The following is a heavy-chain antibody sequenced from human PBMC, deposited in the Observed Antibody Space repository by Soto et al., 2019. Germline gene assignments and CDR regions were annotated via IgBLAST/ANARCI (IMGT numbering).Heavy chain of an antibody. J-gene: IGHJ6*03. CDR3: ASQPYYYYYMDV. Sequence: GASVKVSSKASGYTLTSYYMHWVRQAPGQGLEWMGIINPSGGSTSYAQKFQGRVTMTRDTSTSTVYMELSSLRSEDTAVYYCASQPYYYYYMDVRGKGTTVTVSS. CDR2: INPSGGST. CDR1: GYTLTSYY. V-gene: IGHV1-46*03.